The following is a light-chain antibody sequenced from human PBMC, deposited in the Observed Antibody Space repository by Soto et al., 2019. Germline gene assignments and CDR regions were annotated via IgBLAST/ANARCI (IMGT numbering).Light chain of an antibody. V-gene: IGKV3-11*01. CDR2: DAS. CDR1: RSVSNY. Sequence: EIVLTQSTATLSLSPGESATLSCMASRSVSNYLAWYQQKPGQAPRLLIYDASSRPTDIPARFSGSGSGTDFTLTISSLEPEDFALYYCQQRSNWPITFGQGTRLEN. CDR3: QQRSNWPIT. J-gene: IGKJ5*01.